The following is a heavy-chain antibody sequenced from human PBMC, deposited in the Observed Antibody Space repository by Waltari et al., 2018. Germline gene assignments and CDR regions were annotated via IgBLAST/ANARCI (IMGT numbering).Heavy chain of an antibody. CDR3: ARVGDCSSTSCYHRSNWFDP. J-gene: IGHJ5*02. D-gene: IGHD2-2*01. V-gene: IGHV4-34*01. Sequence: QVQLQQWGAGLLKPSETLSLTCAVYGGSFSGYYWSWIRQPPGKGREWIGEINHSGSTNYNPSLKSRVTISVDTSKNQFSLKLSSVTAADTAVYDGARVGDCSSTSCYHRSNWFDPWGQGTLVTVSS. CDR2: INHSGST. CDR1: GGSFSGYY.